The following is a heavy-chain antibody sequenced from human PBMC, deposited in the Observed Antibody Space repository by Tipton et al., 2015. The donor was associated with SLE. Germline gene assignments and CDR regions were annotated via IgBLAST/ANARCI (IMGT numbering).Heavy chain of an antibody. D-gene: IGHD3-9*01. V-gene: IGHV3-48*04. J-gene: IGHJ4*02. Sequence: SLRLSCAASGFIFSDYSMNWVRQAPGKGLEWVSGLSWNSGTKGYAASVKGRFTISRDNAKNSLYLQMNSLRAEDTAVYYCARDGPTGYFDYWGQGTLVTVSS. CDR3: ARDGPTGYFDY. CDR2: LSWNSGTK. CDR1: GFIFSDYS.